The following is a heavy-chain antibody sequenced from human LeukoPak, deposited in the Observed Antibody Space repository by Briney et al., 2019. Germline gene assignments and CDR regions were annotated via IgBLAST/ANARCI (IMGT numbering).Heavy chain of an antibody. V-gene: IGHV1-18*01. CDR2: ISAYNGNT. Sequence: GASVKVSCKASDSTFTIYGISWLRRAPGQGLEWMGWISAYNGNTNYAQKLQGRVTMTTATSTSPGYMGLRSLRSDDTAVYYYARESSSWGFDYWGQGTLVTVSS. CDR3: ARESSSWGFDY. CDR1: DSTFTIYG. J-gene: IGHJ4*02. D-gene: IGHD6-13*01.